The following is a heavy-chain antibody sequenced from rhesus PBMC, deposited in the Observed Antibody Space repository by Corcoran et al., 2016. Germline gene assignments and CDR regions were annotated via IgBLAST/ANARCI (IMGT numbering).Heavy chain of an antibody. V-gene: IGHV4S10*01. CDR1: GDSISDSYR. Sequence: QVQLQESGPGVVKPSETLSLTCAVSGDSISDSYRWSWIRQPPGKGLEWIGYLDGSSTTTNSNPSLKSRVAISKDTSKHQFSLKLSSVTAADTAVYYCARVPGYSYSYDWYFDLWGPGTTITISS. J-gene: IGHJ2*01. CDR2: LDGSSTTT. D-gene: IGHD5-12*01. CDR3: ARVPGYSYSYDWYFDL.